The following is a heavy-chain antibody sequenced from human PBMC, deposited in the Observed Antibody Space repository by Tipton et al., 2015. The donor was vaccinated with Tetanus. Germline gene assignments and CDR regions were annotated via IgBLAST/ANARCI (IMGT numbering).Heavy chain of an antibody. Sequence: TLSLTCSVSGASISSGGYYWSWIRQHPGKGLDWIGYISYTGTTHYNPSLKSRVTISLDRSKNQFSLKLTSVTAADTAVYYCATVGLVTASVKYWGQGTLVTVSS. CDR1: GASISSGGYY. CDR3: ATVGLVTASVKY. D-gene: IGHD2-21*02. CDR2: ISYTGTT. J-gene: IGHJ4*01. V-gene: IGHV4-31*03.